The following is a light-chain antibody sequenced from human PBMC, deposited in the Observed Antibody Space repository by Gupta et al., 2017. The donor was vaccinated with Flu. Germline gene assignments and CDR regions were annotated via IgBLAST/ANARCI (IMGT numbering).Light chain of an antibody. CDR3: QQYNNWPRPT. CDR2: GAS. CDR1: QSVSGN. Sequence: PATLSVSPGERATLSCMASQSVSGNLAWYQQKPGQAPRLLIYGASTRATDIPARFSGSGSGTEFTLTISSLQSEDFAVYYCQQYNNWPRPTFGGGTKVEIK. V-gene: IGKV3-15*01. J-gene: IGKJ4*01.